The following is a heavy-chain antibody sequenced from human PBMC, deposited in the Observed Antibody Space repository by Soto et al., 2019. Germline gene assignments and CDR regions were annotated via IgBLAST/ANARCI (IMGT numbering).Heavy chain of an antibody. CDR1: GFTFSRYW. Sequence: EVQLAESGGGLIQPGGSLRLSCATSGFTFSRYWIHWVRQAPGEGLVWVSRISGDGVHTDYAESVKGRFTVSRDIAKSTGYLQMNNLRAEDTAIYYCVKDRRNVWSFDYWGQGILVTVSS. J-gene: IGHJ4*02. V-gene: IGHV3-74*01. D-gene: IGHD2-8*02. CDR2: ISGDGVHT. CDR3: VKDRRNVWSFDY.